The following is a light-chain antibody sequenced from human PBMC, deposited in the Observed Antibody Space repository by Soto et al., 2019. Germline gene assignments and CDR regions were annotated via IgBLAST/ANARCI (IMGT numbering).Light chain of an antibody. CDR1: QSISSY. V-gene: IGKV1-39*01. CDR3: QQSYRTPYS. J-gene: IGKJ2*01. CDR2: AAS. Sequence: DIQMTQSPSSLSASVGDRVTITCRASQSISSYLNWYQQKPGKVPKLLIYAASSLQSGVPSRFSGNGSGTDFTLTISSLQSEDFATYYCQQSYRTPYSFGQGAKREIK.